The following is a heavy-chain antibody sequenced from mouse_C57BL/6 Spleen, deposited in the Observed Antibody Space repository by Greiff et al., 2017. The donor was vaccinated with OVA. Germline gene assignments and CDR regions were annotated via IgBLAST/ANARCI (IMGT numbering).Heavy chain of an antibody. V-gene: IGHV14-2*01. D-gene: IGHD2-4*01. CDR2: IDPGDGET. CDR3: ALSYDYDGYFDY. CDR1: GFNIKGYY. J-gene: IGHJ2*01. Sequence: EVQRVESGAELVKPGASVKLSCTASGFNIKGYYMHWVKQRTEQGLEWIGRIDPGDGETKYAPKFKGKATITADTSSNTAYLQLSSLTSEDTAVYYCALSYDYDGYFDYWGQGTTLTVSS.